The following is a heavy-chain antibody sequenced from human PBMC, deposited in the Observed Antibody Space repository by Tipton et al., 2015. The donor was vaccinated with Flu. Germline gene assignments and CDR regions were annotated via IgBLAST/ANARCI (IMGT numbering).Heavy chain of an antibody. D-gene: IGHD3-16*01. Sequence: TLSLTCSISGDSISSYYWSWIRQPPGKGLEWIAYFYYSGSTNYNPSLKSRVTISVDTSKNQFSLKLSSVTAADTAMYYCARDTGWGSSYASHGPHFDIWGQGTMVTVSS. CDR1: GDSISSYY. CDR3: ARDTGWGSSYASHGPHFDI. J-gene: IGHJ3*02. CDR2: FYYSGST. V-gene: IGHV4-59*01.